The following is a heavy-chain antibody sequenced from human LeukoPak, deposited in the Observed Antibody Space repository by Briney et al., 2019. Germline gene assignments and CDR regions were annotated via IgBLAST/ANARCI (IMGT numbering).Heavy chain of an antibody. V-gene: IGHV3-7*01. CDR1: GFTFSIYW. Sequence: QPGGSLRLSXAASGFTFSIYWMSWVRQTPGKGLEWLANIKQNGSEKYYVDSVKGRFTISRDNAKISLYLQMNSLRAEDTAVYYCARGSDSSSPDFDYWGQGTLVTVSS. CDR2: IKQNGSEK. CDR3: ARGSDSSSPDFDY. J-gene: IGHJ4*02. D-gene: IGHD6-6*01.